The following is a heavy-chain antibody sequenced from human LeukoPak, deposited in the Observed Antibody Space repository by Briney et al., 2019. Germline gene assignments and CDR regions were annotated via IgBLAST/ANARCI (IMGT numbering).Heavy chain of an antibody. D-gene: IGHD3-22*01. CDR1: GGSISSYY. Sequence: SETLSLTCSVSGGSISSYYWSWIRQPAGKGLEWIGRIYISGSTNYNPSLKSRVTMSVDTSKSQFSLKLSSVTAADTAVYYCARDLRYYDSSGKAYYYFMDVWGKGTTVTVSS. CDR2: IYISGST. J-gene: IGHJ6*03. CDR3: ARDLRYYDSSGKAYYYFMDV. V-gene: IGHV4-4*07.